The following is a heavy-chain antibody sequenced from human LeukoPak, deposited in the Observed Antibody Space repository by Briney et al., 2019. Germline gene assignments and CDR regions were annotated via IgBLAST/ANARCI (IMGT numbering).Heavy chain of an antibody. CDR1: GYTFTGYY. CDR2: ISAYNGNT. CDR3: ARVYRPHTYYDFWSGYSTTYFDY. V-gene: IGHV1-18*04. D-gene: IGHD3-3*01. Sequence: ASVKVSCKASGYTFTGYYMHWVRQAPGQGLEWMGWISAYNGNTNYAQKLQGRVTMTTDTSTSTAYMELRSLRSDDTAVYYCARVYRPHTYYDFWSGYSTTYFDYWGQGTLVTVSS. J-gene: IGHJ4*02.